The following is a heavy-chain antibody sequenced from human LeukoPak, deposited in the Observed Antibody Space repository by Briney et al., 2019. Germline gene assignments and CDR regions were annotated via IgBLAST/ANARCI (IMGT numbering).Heavy chain of an antibody. J-gene: IGHJ3*02. Sequence: PSETLSLTCNVSGGSISGYHWSWIRQPAGKGLEWIGRIYTSGSTNYNPSLKSRVTISVDTSKNQFSLKLSSVTAADTAVYYCASLTEMANPRGAFDTWGQGTMVTVSS. CDR3: ASLTEMANPRGAFDT. D-gene: IGHD5-24*01. V-gene: IGHV4-4*07. CDR1: GGSISGYH. CDR2: IYTSGST.